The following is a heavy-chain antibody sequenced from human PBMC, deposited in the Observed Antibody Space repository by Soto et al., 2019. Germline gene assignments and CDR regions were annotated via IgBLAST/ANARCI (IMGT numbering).Heavy chain of an antibody. V-gene: IGHV4-34*02. CDR1: GGSFNTYY. CDR2: IKHSGGT. Sequence: QVQLQQWGAGLLKPSETLSLTCAVNGGSFNTYYWTWIRQPPGKGLEWIGEIKHSGGTNYNPSLKSRVTISVDPSKNHFSLTLTSVTAADTAVYYCARMRVSDFSSGSFRRCWFDSWGQGTLVTVSS. J-gene: IGHJ5*01. D-gene: IGHD3-3*01. CDR3: ARMRVSDFSSGSFRRCWFDS.